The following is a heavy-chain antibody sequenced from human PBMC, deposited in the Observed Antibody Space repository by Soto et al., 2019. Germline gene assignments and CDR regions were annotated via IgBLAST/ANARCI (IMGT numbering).Heavy chain of an antibody. CDR1: GYNFATTS. J-gene: IGHJ4*02. Sequence: QAHLQQSGAEVKKPGASVKVSCEASGYNFATTSIAWVRQAPGQGLEWMGWITPYNGDTNYEQKLQGRVTMTTDTSTNTAHMAVRSLRSDDTAVYYCATLGPCSGGTCYSRPLDNWGQGTLVTVSS. V-gene: IGHV1-18*01. CDR3: ATLGPCSGGTCYSRPLDN. CDR2: ITPYNGDT. D-gene: IGHD2-15*01.